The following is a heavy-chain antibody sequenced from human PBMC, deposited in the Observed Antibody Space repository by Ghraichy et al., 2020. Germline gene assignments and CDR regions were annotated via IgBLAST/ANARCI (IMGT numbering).Heavy chain of an antibody. D-gene: IGHD1-1*01. V-gene: IGHV1-2*02. CDR1: GYSFTGYY. CDR3: ARDKGYSAHYHPPNDGFDI. CDR2: INPSSDGT. Sequence: ASVKVSCKTSGYSFTGYYLHWVRQAPGQGLEWMGWINPSSDGTNYAQNFQGRVTMTRDKSTATVYMELHRLKSDDTVVYYCARDKGYSAHYHPPNDGFDIWGQGTLVTVSS. J-gene: IGHJ3*02.